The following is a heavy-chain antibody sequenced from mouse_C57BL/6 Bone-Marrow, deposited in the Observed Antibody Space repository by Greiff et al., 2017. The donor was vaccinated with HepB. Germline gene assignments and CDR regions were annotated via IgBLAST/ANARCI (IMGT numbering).Heavy chain of an antibody. CDR3: ARHRGNWYFDV. CDR1: GFTFSSYG. D-gene: IGHD3-1*01. J-gene: IGHJ1*03. Sequence: EVKLVDSGGDLVKPGGSLKLSCAASGFTFSSYGMSWVRQTPDKRLEWVATISSGGSYTYYPDSVKGRFTISRDNAKNTLYLQMSSLKSEDTAMYYCARHRGNWYFDVWGTGTTVTVSS. V-gene: IGHV5-6*01. CDR2: ISSGGSYT.